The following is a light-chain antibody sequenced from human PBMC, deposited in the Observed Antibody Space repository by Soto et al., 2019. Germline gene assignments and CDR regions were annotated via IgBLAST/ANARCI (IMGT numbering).Light chain of an antibody. J-gene: IGKJ4*01. V-gene: IGKV3-15*01. Sequence: VMTQSPATLSVSPGERATLSCWASETVATNLAWYQQKPGQAPRLLISGASTRAAGISDRFRGSGSGTEFTLTISSLRSEDSAVYHCQQYGTSPLTFGGGTKLEIK. CDR1: ETVATN. CDR3: QQYGTSPLT. CDR2: GAS.